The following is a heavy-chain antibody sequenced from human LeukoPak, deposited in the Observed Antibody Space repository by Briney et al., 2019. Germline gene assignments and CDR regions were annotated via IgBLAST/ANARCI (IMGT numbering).Heavy chain of an antibody. J-gene: IGHJ3*02. D-gene: IGHD3-3*01. CDR3: ARDRHKARFLEWLGKPRAFDI. Sequence: SETLSLTCTVSGGSISSSSYYWGWIRQPPGKGLEWIGSIYYSGSTYYNPSLKSRVTISVDTSKYQFSLKLSSVTAADTAVYYCARDRHKARFLEWLGKPRAFDIWGQGTMVTVSS. CDR2: IYYSGST. V-gene: IGHV4-39*07. CDR1: GGSISSSSYY.